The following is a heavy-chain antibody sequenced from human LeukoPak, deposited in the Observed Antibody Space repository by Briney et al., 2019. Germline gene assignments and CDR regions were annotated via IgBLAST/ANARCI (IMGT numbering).Heavy chain of an antibody. D-gene: IGHD2-2*02. V-gene: IGHV1-2*02. CDR3: ARVVECSSTSCYTSNAFDI. CDR2: INPNSGGT. J-gene: IGHJ3*02. CDR1: GYTFTSCY. Sequence: GASVKVSCKASGYTFTSCYMHWVRQAPGQGLEWMGWINPNSGGTNYAQKFQGRVTMTRDTSISTAYMELSRLRSDDTAVYYCARVVECSSTSCYTSNAFDIWGQGTMVTVSS.